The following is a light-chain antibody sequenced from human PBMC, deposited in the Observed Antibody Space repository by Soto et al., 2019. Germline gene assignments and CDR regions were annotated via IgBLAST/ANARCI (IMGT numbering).Light chain of an antibody. Sequence: EIVMTQSPGTLSLSPGERATLSCRASQSVTTKLAWYQQKPGQAPRLLIYDPSTRATGVPARFSGSGSGTAFTLTTSSLQSADVAVYYCQQYNNWPITFGQGTRLEVK. CDR1: QSVTTK. CDR2: DPS. CDR3: QQYNNWPIT. V-gene: IGKV3-15*01. J-gene: IGKJ5*01.